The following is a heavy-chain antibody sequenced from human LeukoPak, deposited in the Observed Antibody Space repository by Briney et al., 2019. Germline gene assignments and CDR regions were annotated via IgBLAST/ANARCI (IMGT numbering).Heavy chain of an antibody. D-gene: IGHD3-22*01. CDR2: ISYDGSNK. Sequence: GGSLRLSCAVSGFTFSSYAMHWVRQAPGKGLEWVAVISYDGSNKYYADSVKGRFTISRDNSKNTLYLQMNSLRADDTAVYYCAINYYDSSAYALHYWGQGTLVTVSS. CDR3: AINYYDSSAYALHY. CDR1: GFTFSSYA. V-gene: IGHV3-30-3*01. J-gene: IGHJ4*02.